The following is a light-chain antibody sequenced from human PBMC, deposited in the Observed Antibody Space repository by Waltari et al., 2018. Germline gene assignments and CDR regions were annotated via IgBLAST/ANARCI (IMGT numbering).Light chain of an antibody. V-gene: IGLV3-21*02. CDR2: DDG. J-gene: IGLJ2*01. Sequence: SYILTQSSSVSVAPGATATISCGGTNIGSKTAQWYQQRPGQAPVLVGHDDGDRPSGIPERFSGSNSGNTATLTISRVEAGDEADYSCQVWDSSSDQIIFGGGTKLTVL. CDR1: NIGSKT. CDR3: QVWDSSSDQII.